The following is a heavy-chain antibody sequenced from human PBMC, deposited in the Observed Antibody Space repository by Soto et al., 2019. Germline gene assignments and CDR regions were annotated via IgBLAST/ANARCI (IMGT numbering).Heavy chain of an antibody. J-gene: IGHJ5*02. CDR1: GFTFGDSY. CDR3: ARGRSNQYESSPPPKFDP. Sequence: GGSLRISCAGSGFTFGDSYMSWIRQAPGKGLEWLSYISPGSRYPAYADSVKGRFTISRDNAKRSLYLQMMSLTAEDTAVYYCARGRSNQYESSPPPKFDPWGRGTLVTVSS. V-gene: IGHV3-11*06. D-gene: IGHD2-8*01. CDR2: ISPGSRYP.